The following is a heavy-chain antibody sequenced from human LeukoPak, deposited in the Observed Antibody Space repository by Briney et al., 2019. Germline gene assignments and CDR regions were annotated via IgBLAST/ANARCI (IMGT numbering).Heavy chain of an antibody. CDR2: ISGSGGNT. D-gene: IGHD3-22*01. V-gene: IGHV3-23*01. CDR3: AKTNGYYDL. CDR1: GFTFSSYG. J-gene: IGHJ4*02. Sequence: GGSLRLSCAASGFTFSSYGMSWVRQAPGKGLEWVTSISGSGGNTYYADSVKGRFTISRDNSKSTMYLQMNSLRAEDTAVYHCAKTNGYYDLWGQGTLVTVSS.